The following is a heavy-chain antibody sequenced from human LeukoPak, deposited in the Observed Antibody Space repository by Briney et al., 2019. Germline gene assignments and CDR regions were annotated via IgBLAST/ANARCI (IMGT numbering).Heavy chain of an antibody. CDR3: ARYPIAAAGIGNFDY. Sequence: ASVKVSCKASGYTFTSYDINWVRQATGQGLEWMGWMNPNSGNTGYAQKFQGRVTMTRDTSISTAYMELSRPRSDDTAVYYCARYPIAAAGIGNFDYWGQGTLVTVSS. J-gene: IGHJ4*02. D-gene: IGHD6-13*01. V-gene: IGHV1-8*01. CDR1: GYTFTSYD. CDR2: MNPNSGNT.